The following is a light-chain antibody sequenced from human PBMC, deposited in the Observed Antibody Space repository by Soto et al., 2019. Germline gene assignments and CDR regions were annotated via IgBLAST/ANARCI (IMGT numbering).Light chain of an antibody. CDR2: GAS. Sequence: EIVLTQSPGTLSLSPGERATLSCRASQSVSSSYLGWYQQKPGQAPRLLIYGASSRATGIPDRFSGSGSGTDFTINISRLEPEDFAVYYCQQYGSLLTFGGGTKVEIK. CDR1: QSVSSSY. J-gene: IGKJ4*01. V-gene: IGKV3-20*01. CDR3: QQYGSLLT.